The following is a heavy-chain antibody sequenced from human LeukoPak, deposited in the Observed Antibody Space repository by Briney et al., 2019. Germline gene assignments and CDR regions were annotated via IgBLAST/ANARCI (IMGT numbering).Heavy chain of an antibody. J-gene: IGHJ4*02. CDR1: GGSFSGYY. V-gene: IGHV4-34*01. CDR3: ARQTRYCSSTSCYYFDY. Sequence: LETLSLTCAVYGGSFSGYYWSWIRQPPGKGLEWIGEINHSGSTNYNPSLKSRVTISVDTSKNQFSLKLSSVTAADTAVYYCARQTRYCSSTSCYYFDYWGQGILVTVSS. CDR2: INHSGST. D-gene: IGHD2-2*01.